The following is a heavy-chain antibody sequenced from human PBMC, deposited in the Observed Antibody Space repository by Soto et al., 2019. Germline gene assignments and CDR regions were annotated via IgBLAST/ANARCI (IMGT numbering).Heavy chain of an antibody. J-gene: IGHJ5*02. CDR3: ARALTIFGIFANWFDP. D-gene: IGHD3-3*01. Sequence: PSETLSLTCTVSGGSISSGGYYWSWIRQHPGKGLEWIGYIYYSGSTYYNPSLKSRVTISVDTSKNQFSLKLSSVTAADTAVYYCARALTIFGIFANWFDPWAQGTLVTVSS. CDR1: GGSISSGGYY. CDR2: IYYSGST. V-gene: IGHV4-31*03.